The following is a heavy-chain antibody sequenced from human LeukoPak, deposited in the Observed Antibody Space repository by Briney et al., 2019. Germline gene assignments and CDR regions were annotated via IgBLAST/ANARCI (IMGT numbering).Heavy chain of an antibody. V-gene: IGHV4-34*01. CDR2: INHSGST. D-gene: IGHD2-2*01. CDR3: ARGYCSSTSCYFWGYYYGMDV. Sequence: PSETLSLTCAVYGGSFSGYYWGWIRQPPGKGLEWIGEINHSGSTNYNPSLKSRVTISVDTSKNQFSLKLSSVTAADTAVYYCARGYCSSTSCYFWGYYYGMDVWGQGTTVTVSS. CDR1: GGSFSGYY. J-gene: IGHJ6*02.